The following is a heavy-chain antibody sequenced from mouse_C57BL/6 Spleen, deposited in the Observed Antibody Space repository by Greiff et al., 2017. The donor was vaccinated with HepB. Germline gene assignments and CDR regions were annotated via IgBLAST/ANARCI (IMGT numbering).Heavy chain of an antibody. Sequence: VQLQQSGAELVKRGASVKLSCKASGYTFTSYWMHWVKQRPGRGLEWIGRIDPNSGGTKYNEKFKSKATLTVDKPSSTAYMQLSSLTSEDSAVYYCAQAIYYGYDVAYWGQGTLVTVSA. J-gene: IGHJ3*01. CDR3: AQAIYYGYDVAY. CDR1: GYTFTSYW. V-gene: IGHV1-72*01. D-gene: IGHD2-2*01. CDR2: IDPNSGGT.